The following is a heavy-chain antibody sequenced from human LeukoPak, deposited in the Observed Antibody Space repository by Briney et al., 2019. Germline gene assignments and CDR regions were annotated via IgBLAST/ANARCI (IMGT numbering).Heavy chain of an antibody. Sequence: SETLSLTCAVYGGSFSGYYWSWIRQPPGKGLEWIGEINHSGSTNYNPSLKSRVTISVDTSKNQFSLKLTSVTAADTAVYYCARDCSSWYAVDYWGQGTLVTVSS. V-gene: IGHV4-34*01. CDR2: INHSGST. CDR3: ARDCSSWYAVDY. J-gene: IGHJ4*02. D-gene: IGHD6-13*01. CDR1: GGSFSGYY.